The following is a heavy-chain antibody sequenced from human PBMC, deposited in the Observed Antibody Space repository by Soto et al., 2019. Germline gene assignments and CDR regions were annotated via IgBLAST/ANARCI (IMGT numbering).Heavy chain of an antibody. D-gene: IGHD3-10*01. J-gene: IGHJ5*02. Sequence: SVKVSCKASGGTFSSYAISWVRQAPGQGLEWMGGIIPIFGTANYTQKFQGRVTITADESTSTAYMGLSSLRSEDTAVYYCARGVTMVRGVIPHRFDPWGQGTLVTV. V-gene: IGHV1-69*13. CDR1: GGTFSSYA. CDR2: IIPIFGTA. CDR3: ARGVTMVRGVIPHRFDP.